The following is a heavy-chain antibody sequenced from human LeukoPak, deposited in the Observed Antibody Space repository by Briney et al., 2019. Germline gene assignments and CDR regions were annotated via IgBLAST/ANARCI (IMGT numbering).Heavy chain of an antibody. Sequence: ASVKVSCKASGYTFTSYGISWVRQAPGQGLEWMGWMNPNSGNTGYAQKFQGRVTMTRNTSISTAYMELSSLRSEDTAVYYCARAGYSYGPSRLNWFDPWGQGTLVTVSS. J-gene: IGHJ5*02. CDR2: MNPNSGNT. D-gene: IGHD5-18*01. V-gene: IGHV1-8*02. CDR1: GYTFTSYG. CDR3: ARAGYSYGPSRLNWFDP.